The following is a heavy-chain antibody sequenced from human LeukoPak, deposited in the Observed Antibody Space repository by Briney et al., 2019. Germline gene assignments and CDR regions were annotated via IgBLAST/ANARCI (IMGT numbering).Heavy chain of an antibody. J-gene: IGHJ4*02. V-gene: IGHV3-30*02. CDR3: GKEEEIGSPIDY. CDR1: GFTFSSYG. Sequence: GGSPRLSCAASGFTFSSYGIHWVRQAPGKGLEWVAYILYDGTNKSFAESVKGRFTISRDNSKYTVYLHMNSLRLDDTGVYFCGKEEEIGSPIDYWGQGTLVTASS. D-gene: IGHD1-26*01. CDR2: ILYDGTNK.